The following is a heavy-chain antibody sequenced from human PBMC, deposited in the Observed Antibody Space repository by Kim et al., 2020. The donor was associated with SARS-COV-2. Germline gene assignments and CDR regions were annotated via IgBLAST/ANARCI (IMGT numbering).Heavy chain of an antibody. J-gene: IGHJ3*02. CDR3: ARVAYTHGSVSEPLDM. CDR1: TFSLSDHY. Sequence: GGSLRLSCAVSTFSLSDHYMAWVRQAPGKGLEWISYIGRTGGQTNYADSVKGRFTISRDTAQQSLSLQMNSLRAEDTALYYCARVAYTHGSVSEPLDMWGQGTMVSVSS. V-gene: IGHV3-11*06. D-gene: IGHD3-10*01. CDR2: IGRTGGQT.